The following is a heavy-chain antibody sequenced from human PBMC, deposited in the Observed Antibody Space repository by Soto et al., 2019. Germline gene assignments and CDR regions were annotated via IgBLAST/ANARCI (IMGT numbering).Heavy chain of an antibody. CDR2: TSYDGSNA. CDR1: GCTFRSFV. CDR3: ARWGTTGGLDF. D-gene: IGHD3-16*01. Sequence: QVQLVESGGGVVQPGTSLRLSCGGSGCTFRSFVINWVRQAPGKGLEWVELTSYDGSNAYYGDSVKGRFTISRDNSKNTVDLQMDSLRVEDTALYYCARWGTTGGLDFWGQGTLVSVSS. J-gene: IGHJ4*02. V-gene: IGHV3-30*03.